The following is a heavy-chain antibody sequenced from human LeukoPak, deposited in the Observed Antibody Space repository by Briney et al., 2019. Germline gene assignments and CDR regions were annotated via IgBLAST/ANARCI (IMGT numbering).Heavy chain of an antibody. D-gene: IGHD2/OR15-2a*01. J-gene: IGHJ5*01. CDR2: VYSSGST. CDR1: GGSISSDSHY. V-gene: IGHV4-61*02. CDR3: ASRKLWAPVTDS. Sequence: SETLSLTCTVSGGSISSDSHYWSWIRQPAGKRLEWIGRVYSSGSTNYNPSLQSRVTISVDTSKNQFSLKLTSVTAADTAVYFCASRKLWAPVTDSWGQGTLVTVSS.